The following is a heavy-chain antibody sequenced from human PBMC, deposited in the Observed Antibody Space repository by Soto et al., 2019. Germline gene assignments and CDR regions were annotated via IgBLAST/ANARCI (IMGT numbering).Heavy chain of an antibody. V-gene: IGHV4-59*11. CDR2: VYFSGNT. J-gene: IGHJ5*02. CDR3: GSVRPHDYVLS. Sequence: SETLSLTCPVSGGSLSSHYWTWIRQSPGTGLEWIGYVYFSGNTNYSPSLKSRDTISIDTSKNQFSLRLASVTAADTAFYYCGSVRPHDYVLSWGQGTLVTVSS. CDR1: GGSLSSHY. D-gene: IGHD4-17*01.